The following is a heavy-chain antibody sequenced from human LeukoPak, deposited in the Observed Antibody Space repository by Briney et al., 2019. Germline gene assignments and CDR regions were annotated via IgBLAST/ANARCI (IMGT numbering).Heavy chain of an antibody. Sequence: GGSLRLSCAASGFTFSSYWMSWVRQAPGKGLEWEANIKQDGSEKYYVDSVKGRFTISRDNAKNSLYLQLNSLRAEDTAVYYCARSPYTSGWYGVGYWGQGTLVTVSS. D-gene: IGHD6-19*01. CDR2: IKQDGSEK. CDR1: GFTFSSYW. V-gene: IGHV3-7*01. CDR3: ARSPYTSGWYGVGY. J-gene: IGHJ4*02.